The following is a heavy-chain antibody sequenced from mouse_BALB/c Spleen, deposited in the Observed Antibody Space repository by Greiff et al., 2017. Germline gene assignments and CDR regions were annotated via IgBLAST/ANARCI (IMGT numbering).Heavy chain of an antibody. J-gene: IGHJ2*01. D-gene: IGHD2-4*01. V-gene: IGHV5-6*02. CDR3: ARDMITTGYYFDY. Sequence: EVKLEESGGDLVKPGGSLKLSCAASGFTFSSYGMSWVRQTPDKRLEWVATISSGGSYTYYPDSVKGRFTISRDNAKNTLYLQMSSLKSEDTAMYYCARDMITTGYYFDYWGQGTTLTVSS. CDR1: GFTFSSYG. CDR2: ISSGGSYT.